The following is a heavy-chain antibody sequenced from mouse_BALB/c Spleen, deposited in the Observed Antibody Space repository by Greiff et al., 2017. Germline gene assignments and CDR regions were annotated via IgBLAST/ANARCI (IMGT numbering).Heavy chain of an antibody. CDR3: ARSYDYDEKDIDY. CDR2: ILPGSGST. D-gene: IGHD2-4*01. J-gene: IGHJ4*01. Sequence: VQLQQSGAELMQPGASVKISCTATGFTFSSYWIEWVKQSPGHGLEWIGVILPGSGSTNYNEKVKGKATFTAATSSNPAFLHLSSLTSEDADVYYCARSYDYDEKDIDYWGQGTTLTVSS. V-gene: IGHV1-9*01. CDR1: GFTFSSYW.